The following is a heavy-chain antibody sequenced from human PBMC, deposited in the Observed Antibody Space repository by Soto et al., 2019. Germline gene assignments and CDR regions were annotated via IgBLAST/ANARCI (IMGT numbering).Heavy chain of an antibody. CDR2: INPNSGGT. CDR1: GYTFTGYY. J-gene: IGHJ6*02. D-gene: IGHD3-10*01. CDR3: ARVRPITMVRGVISSYYYYGMDV. Sequence: ASVKVSCKASGYTFTGYYMHWVRQAPGQGLEWMGWINPNSGGTNYAQKFQGWVTMTRDTSISTAYMELSRLRSDDTAVYYCARVRPITMVRGVISSYYYYGMDVWGQGTTVTVSS. V-gene: IGHV1-2*04.